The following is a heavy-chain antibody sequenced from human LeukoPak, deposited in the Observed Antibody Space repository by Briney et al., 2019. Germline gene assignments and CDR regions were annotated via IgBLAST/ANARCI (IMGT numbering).Heavy chain of an antibody. J-gene: IGHJ4*02. V-gene: IGHV3-74*01. Sequence: GGSLRLSCAASGFTFSSYWMHWVRQAPGKGLVWVSRINSDGSSTSYADSVKGRFTISRDNAKNTLYLQMNSLRAEDTAVYYCARDRPSGFDSSGYSNWGQGTLVTVSS. CDR1: GFTFSSYW. CDR3: ARDRPSGFDSSGYSN. CDR2: INSDGSST. D-gene: IGHD3-22*01.